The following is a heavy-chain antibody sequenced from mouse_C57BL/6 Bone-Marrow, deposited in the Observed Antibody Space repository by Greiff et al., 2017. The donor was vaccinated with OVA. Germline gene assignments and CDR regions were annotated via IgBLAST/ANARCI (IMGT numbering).Heavy chain of an antibody. CDR2: IYPGNSDT. D-gene: IGHD1-1*01. CDR1: GYTFTSYW. V-gene: IGHV1-5*01. J-gene: IGHJ3*01. Sequence: VQLQQSGTVLARPGASVKMSCKTSGYTFTSYWMNWVKQRPGQGLAWLGAIYPGNSDTSYNQKFKGKAKLTAVTSASTAYMELSSLTNEDSAVYYCTRSYGSGFAYWGQGTLVTVSA. CDR3: TRSYGSGFAY.